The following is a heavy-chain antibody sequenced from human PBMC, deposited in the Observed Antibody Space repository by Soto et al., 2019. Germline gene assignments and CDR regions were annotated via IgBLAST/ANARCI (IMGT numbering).Heavy chain of an antibody. CDR3: ARGSYYYDSSGYYPSYYYYGMDV. CDR1: GYTFTGYY. J-gene: IGHJ6*02. V-gene: IGHV1-2*02. CDR2: INPNSGGT. Sequence: ASVKVSCKASGYTFTGYYMHWVRQAPGQGLEWMGWINPNSGGTNYAQKFQGRVTMTRDTSISTAYMELSRLRSDDTAVYYCARGSYYYDSSGYYPSYYYYGMDVWGQGTTVRVCS. D-gene: IGHD3-22*01.